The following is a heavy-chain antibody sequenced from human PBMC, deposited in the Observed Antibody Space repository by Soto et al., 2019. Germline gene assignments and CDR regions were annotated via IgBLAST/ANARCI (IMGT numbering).Heavy chain of an antibody. Sequence: EVQLVESGGSLIQPGGSLRLSCAASGLTVSKAYMAWVRQAPGMGLEWVSVIYDNGTTYYADSVKGRFTISRDTSTNTLSLQMDSLRAEDTAVYYCVRPLPLGRNYGLDVWGQGTTVTVSS. CDR3: VRPLPLGRNYGLDV. CDR1: GLTVSKAY. D-gene: IGHD3-16*01. CDR2: IYDNGTT. V-gene: IGHV3-53*01. J-gene: IGHJ6*02.